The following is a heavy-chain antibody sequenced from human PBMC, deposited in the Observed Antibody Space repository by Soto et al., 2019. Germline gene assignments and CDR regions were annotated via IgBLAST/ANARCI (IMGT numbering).Heavy chain of an antibody. CDR1: GFAVSSGY. CDR2: ILSGGDT. Sequence: PGGSLRLSCAASGFAVSSGYMSWVRQAPGMGLEWVSVILSGGDTYYADSVKGRFTVSRDNSQNTVYPQMNSLRGEDTATYYCAKDIVTTLISGGMDVWGQGTTVTVSS. J-gene: IGHJ6*02. V-gene: IGHV3-53*01. CDR3: AKDIVTTLISGGMDV. D-gene: IGHD4-17*01.